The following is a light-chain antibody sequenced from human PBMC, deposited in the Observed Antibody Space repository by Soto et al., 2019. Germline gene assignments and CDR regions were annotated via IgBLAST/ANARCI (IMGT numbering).Light chain of an antibody. V-gene: IGKV3-20*01. CDR2: NTS. Sequence: EIVLTQSPGTLSLSPGERATLSCRASQSVSGSFLAWYQQKPGQAPRLLIYNTSSMATGIPDRFSGSGSGTYFTLTISRLELEDFAVYYCQQYGSSLLTFGGGTKLEIK. J-gene: IGKJ4*01. CDR1: QSVSGSF. CDR3: QQYGSSLLT.